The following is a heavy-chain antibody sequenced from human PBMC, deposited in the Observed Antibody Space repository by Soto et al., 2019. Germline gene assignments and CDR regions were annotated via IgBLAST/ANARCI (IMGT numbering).Heavy chain of an antibody. Sequence: SETLSLTCTVSGASISGHYWSWIRQPPGKGLEWIGYMYNSGSTNYNPSLKSRVTISVDTSKNQFSLRLRSVTAADTAVYYCARGGYYDSSGDLDYCSQGTLVTVSS. V-gene: IGHV4-59*11. J-gene: IGHJ4*02. CDR3: ARGGYYDSSGDLDY. CDR2: MYNSGST. CDR1: GASISGHY. D-gene: IGHD3-22*01.